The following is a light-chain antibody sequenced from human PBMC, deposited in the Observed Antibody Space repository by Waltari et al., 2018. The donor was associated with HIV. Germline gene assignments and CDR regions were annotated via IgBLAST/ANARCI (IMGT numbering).Light chain of an antibody. J-gene: IGLJ2*01. V-gene: IGLV3-21*04. Sequence: SYVLTQTTSVSVAPGKTATLTCEGSDIGTRSVHWYRQKPGQAPVLVIYYDGERPSGIAERFSGSNSGNTATLTISRVGVGDEADYYCQVWDANTDVVFGTGTKLTVL. CDR1: DIGTRS. CDR3: QVWDANTDVV. CDR2: YDG.